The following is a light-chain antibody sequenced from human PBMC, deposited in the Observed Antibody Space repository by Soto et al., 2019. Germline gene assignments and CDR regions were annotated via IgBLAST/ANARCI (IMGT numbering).Light chain of an antibody. CDR1: MRDVGAYNL. J-gene: IGLJ2*01. CDR3: SSYTSRRTLV. CDR2: DVR. Sequence: QSALTQPASVSGSPGQSITISCAGTMRDVGAYNLVSWYQQHPGRAPQLIIYDVRNRPSGISFLFAGSNSGNTASLTISRLQAEDEADYYCSSYTSRRTLVFGGGTKVTVL. V-gene: IGLV2-14*03.